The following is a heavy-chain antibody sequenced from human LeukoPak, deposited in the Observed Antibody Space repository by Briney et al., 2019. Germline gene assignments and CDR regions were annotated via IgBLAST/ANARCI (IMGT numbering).Heavy chain of an antibody. CDR1: GYTFTSYG. CDR3: ARDPSGSYDFDY. CDR2: ISTDNGNT. Sequence: ASVTVSCKTSGYTFTSYGISWVRQAPGQGLEWMGWISTDNGNTNYAQKVQGRVTMTTDTSTSTAYMELRGLRSDDTAVYYCARDPSGSYDFDYWGQGTLVTVSS. J-gene: IGHJ4*02. V-gene: IGHV1-18*01. D-gene: IGHD1-26*01.